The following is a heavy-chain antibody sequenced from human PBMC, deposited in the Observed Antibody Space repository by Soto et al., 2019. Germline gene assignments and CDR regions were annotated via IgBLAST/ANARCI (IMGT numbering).Heavy chain of an antibody. J-gene: IGHJ6*02. CDR3: VRDAYSSVYYYYGMDV. D-gene: IGHD6-19*01. CDR2: IYSGGST. V-gene: IGHV3-53*01. Sequence: GGSLRLSCAASGFTVSSDYMSWVRQAPGKGLEWVSVIYSGGSTYYADSVKGRFTISRDNSKNTLYLQMNSLRAEDTAVYYCVRDAYSSVYYYYGMDVWGQGTTVTVSS. CDR1: GFTVSSDY.